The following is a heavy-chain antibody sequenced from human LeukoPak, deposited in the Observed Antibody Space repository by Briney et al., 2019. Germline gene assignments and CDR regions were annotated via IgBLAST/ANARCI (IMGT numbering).Heavy chain of an antibody. CDR3: AKSPCSSGLYDY. Sequence: PGGSLRLSCAASGFTFDDYAMHWVRQAPGKGLEWVSGISWNSGSIGYADSVKGRFTISRDNAKNSLYLQMNSLRAEDTALYYCAKSPCSSGLYDYWGQGTLVTVSS. J-gene: IGHJ4*02. CDR2: ISWNSGSI. CDR1: GFTFDDYA. D-gene: IGHD6-19*01. V-gene: IGHV3-9*01.